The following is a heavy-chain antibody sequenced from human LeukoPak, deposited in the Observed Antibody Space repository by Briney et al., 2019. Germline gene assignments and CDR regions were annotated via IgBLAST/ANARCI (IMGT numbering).Heavy chain of an antibody. CDR2: MNPNSGNT. Sequence: ASVKVSCKASGYTFTSYDINWVRQATGQGLEWMGWMNPNSGNTGCAQKFQGRVTMTRNTSISTAYTELSSLRSEDTAVYYCASLYCSSTTCYYNWFDPWGQGTLVTVSS. CDR1: GYTFTSYD. D-gene: IGHD2-2*01. V-gene: IGHV1-8*01. CDR3: ASLYCSSTTCYYNWFDP. J-gene: IGHJ5*02.